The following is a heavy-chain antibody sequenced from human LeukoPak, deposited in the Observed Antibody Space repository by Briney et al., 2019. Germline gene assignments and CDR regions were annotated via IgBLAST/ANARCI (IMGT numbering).Heavy chain of an antibody. CDR1: GGSISSYY. CDR3: AREGGGGSYSY. J-gene: IGHJ4*02. Sequence: ASETLSLTCTVSGGSISSYYWSWIRQPPGKGLEWIGYIYYSGSTNYNPSLKSRVTISVDTSKNQFSLKLSSVTAADTAVYYCAREGGGGSYSYWGQGTLVTVSS. D-gene: IGHD1-26*01. CDR2: IYYSGST. V-gene: IGHV4-59*01.